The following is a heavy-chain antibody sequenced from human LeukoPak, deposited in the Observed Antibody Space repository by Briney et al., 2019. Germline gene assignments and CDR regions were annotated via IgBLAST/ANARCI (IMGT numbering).Heavy chain of an antibody. J-gene: IGHJ5*02. Sequence: SETLSLTCTVSGGSISSYYWSWIRQPPGKGLEWIGYIYYSGSTNYNPSLKSRVTISVDTSKNQFSLKLSSVTAADTAVYYCARGSYYYDSSGSTGFDPWGQGTLVTVSS. CDR1: GGSISSYY. V-gene: IGHV4-59*12. CDR3: ARGSYYYDSSGSTGFDP. CDR2: IYYSGST. D-gene: IGHD3-22*01.